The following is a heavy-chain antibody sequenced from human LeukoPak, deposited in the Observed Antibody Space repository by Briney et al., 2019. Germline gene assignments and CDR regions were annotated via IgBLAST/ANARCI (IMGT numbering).Heavy chain of an antibody. CDR2: IYYSGST. CDR3: AGSIAVARKGDY. V-gene: IGHV4-59*01. D-gene: IGHD6-19*01. CDR1: GGSISSYY. Sequence: PSETLSLTCTVSGGSISSYYWSWIRQPPGKGLEWIGYIYYSGSTNYNPSLKSRVTISVDTSKNQFSLKLSSVTAADTAVYYCAGSIAVARKGDYWGQGTLVTVSS. J-gene: IGHJ4*02.